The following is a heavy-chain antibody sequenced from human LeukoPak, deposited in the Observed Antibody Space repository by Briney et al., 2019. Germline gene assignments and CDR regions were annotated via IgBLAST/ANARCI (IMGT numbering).Heavy chain of an antibody. J-gene: IGHJ4*02. Sequence: PGGSLRLSCAASGFTFSSYWMSWVRQAPGKGLEWVANIKQDGSEKYYVDSVKGRFTISRDNAKNSLYLQMNSLRAEDTAVYYCAKDRFASSGYYPILNFDYWGQGTLVTVSS. CDR1: GFTFSSYW. CDR3: AKDRFASSGYYPILNFDY. D-gene: IGHD3-22*01. CDR2: IKQDGSEK. V-gene: IGHV3-7*01.